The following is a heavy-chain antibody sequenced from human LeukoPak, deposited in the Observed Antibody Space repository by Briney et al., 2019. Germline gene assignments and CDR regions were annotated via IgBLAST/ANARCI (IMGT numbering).Heavy chain of an antibody. CDR3: ARQWLLNWFDP. Sequence: ASVKVSCKASGYTFTGYYMHWVRHAPGQGLDWMGWINPNSGGTNYAQKFQGRVTMTRDTSISTAYMELSRLRSDDTAVYHCARQWLLNWFDPWGQGTLVTVSS. CDR1: GYTFTGYY. J-gene: IGHJ5*02. CDR2: INPNSGGT. V-gene: IGHV1-2*02. D-gene: IGHD6-19*01.